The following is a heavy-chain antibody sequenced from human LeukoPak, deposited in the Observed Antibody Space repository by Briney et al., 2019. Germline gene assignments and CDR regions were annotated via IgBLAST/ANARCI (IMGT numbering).Heavy chain of an antibody. CDR3: ARGRPYYYGSGSYSRYAFDI. CDR2: MNPNSGNT. CDR1: GYTFTSYD. V-gene: IGHV1-8*01. Sequence: GASVKASCKASGYTFTSYDINWVRQATGQGLEWMGWMNPNSGNTGYAQKFQGRVTMTRNTSISTAYMELSSLRSEDTAVYYCARGRPYYYGSGSYSRYAFDIWGQGTMVTVSS. D-gene: IGHD3-10*01. J-gene: IGHJ3*02.